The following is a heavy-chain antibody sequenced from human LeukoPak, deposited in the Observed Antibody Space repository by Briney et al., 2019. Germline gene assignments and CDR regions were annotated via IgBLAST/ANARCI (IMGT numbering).Heavy chain of an antibody. J-gene: IGHJ4*02. CDR2: ISSSGSTI. D-gene: IGHD3-22*01. CDR3: ARGRYYDSSGYYGEGTHDY. CDR1: GFTFSSYE. V-gene: IGHV3-48*03. Sequence: PGGSLRLSCAASGFTFSSYEMNWVRQAPGKGLEGVSYISSSGSTIYYADSVKGRFTISRDNAKNSLYLQMNSLRAEDTAVYYCARGRYYDSSGYYGEGTHDYWGQGTLVTVSS.